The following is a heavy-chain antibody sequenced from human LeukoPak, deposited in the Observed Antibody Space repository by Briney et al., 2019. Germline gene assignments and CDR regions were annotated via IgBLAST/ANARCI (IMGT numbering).Heavy chain of an antibody. CDR2: IYYSGGT. V-gene: IGHV4-39*01. D-gene: IGHD6-13*01. CDR3: ARHGNIEQELVQVDF. CDR1: GGSISSSSYY. J-gene: IGHJ4*02. Sequence: PSETLSLTCTVSGGSISSSSYYWSWIRQPPGKGLEWIGSIYYSGGTYRNPSLKSRITISVDTSKNQFSLKLSSVTAADTAVYYCARHGNIEQELVQVDFRGQGTLVTVSS.